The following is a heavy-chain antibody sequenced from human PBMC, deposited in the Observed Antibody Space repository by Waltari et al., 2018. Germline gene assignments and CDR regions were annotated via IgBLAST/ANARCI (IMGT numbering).Heavy chain of an antibody. V-gene: IGHV3-9*01. Sequence: EVQLVESGGALVQPGRSLRLSCSTSGFTLDDFAMHWVRQVPGKGLEWVAGITWNSGKVDYAGSVKGRFTISRDNAKNLLFLQMNSLRPEDTALYYCTKDLTHTNYEGFANWGLGTLVTVSS. CDR3: TKDLTHTNYEGFAN. CDR2: ITWNSGKV. D-gene: IGHD3-16*01. J-gene: IGHJ4*02. CDR1: GFTLDDFA.